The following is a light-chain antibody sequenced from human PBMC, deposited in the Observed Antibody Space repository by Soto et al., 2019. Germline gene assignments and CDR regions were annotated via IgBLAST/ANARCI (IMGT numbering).Light chain of an antibody. CDR1: SSDVGGYNY. J-gene: IGLJ2*01. V-gene: IGLV2-14*01. CDR2: DVS. CDR3: SSYTRSSNLVV. Sequence: QSALTQPASVSGSPGQSITISCTGTSSDVGGYNYVSWYQQHPGKAPKLMIYDVSNRPSGVSNRFSGSNSGNTASLTISGLQAEDEADYYCSSYTRSSNLVVFDGRTKVNVL.